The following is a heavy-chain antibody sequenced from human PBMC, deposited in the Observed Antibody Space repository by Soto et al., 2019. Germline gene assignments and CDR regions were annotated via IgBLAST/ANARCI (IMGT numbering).Heavy chain of an antibody. CDR2: ISYSGST. CDR1: GGSISSGNYY. Sequence: QVQLQGSGPGLVKPSQTLSLTCTVSGGSISSGNYYWSWIRQPPGKGLEWIGFISYSGSTYYSLSLKSRVTMSVDTSKTQFSLNLSFVTAADTAVYYCATMGTPATGLYYFDYWGQGTLVTVSS. J-gene: IGHJ4*02. D-gene: IGHD5-18*01. CDR3: ATMGTPATGLYYFDY. V-gene: IGHV4-30-4*01.